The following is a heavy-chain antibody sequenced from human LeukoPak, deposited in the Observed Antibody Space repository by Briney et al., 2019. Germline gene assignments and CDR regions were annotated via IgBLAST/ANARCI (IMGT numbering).Heavy chain of an antibody. CDR1: GFTFSSYG. D-gene: IGHD2-2*02. CDR2: IRYDGSNK. CDR3: AKETVVPAAIPGGGLYYYMDV. V-gene: IGHV3-30*02. Sequence: GGSLRLSCAASGFTFSSYGMHWVRQAPGKGLEWVAFIRYDGSNKYYADSVKGRFTISRDNSKNTLYLQMNSLRAEDTAVYYCAKETVVPAAIPGGGLYYYMDVWGKGTTVTVSS. J-gene: IGHJ6*03.